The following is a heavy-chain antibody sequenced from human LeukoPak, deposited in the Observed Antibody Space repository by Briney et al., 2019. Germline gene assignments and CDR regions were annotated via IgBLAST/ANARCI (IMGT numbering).Heavy chain of an antibody. D-gene: IGHD3-10*01. V-gene: IGHV3-11*03. CDR2: ISGGSNYI. J-gene: IGHJ4*02. Sequence: GGSLRLSCAVSGLIFSNHYMGWARHAPEKGLEWVSYISGGSNYINYADSVRGRFTISRDNAKNSLYLQMNSLRAEDTAVYYCATGSQIREADYWGQGTLVTVSS. CDR3: ATGSQIREADY. CDR1: GLIFSNHY.